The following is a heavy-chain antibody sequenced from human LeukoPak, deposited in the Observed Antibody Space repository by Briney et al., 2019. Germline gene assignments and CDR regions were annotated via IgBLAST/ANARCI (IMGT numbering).Heavy chain of an antibody. D-gene: IGHD5-12*01. J-gene: IGHJ6*03. CDR3: AKGGGYEAQYYYYYLDV. CDR1: GFTVSSYG. CDR2: ISGSGGST. Sequence: GGSLRLSCAASGFTVSSYGMSWVRQAPGKGLEWVSAISGSGGSTYYADSVKGRFTVSRDNSKNTLYLQMKSLRAEDTAVYYCAKGGGYEAQYYYYYLDVWGKGTTVTISS. V-gene: IGHV3-23*01.